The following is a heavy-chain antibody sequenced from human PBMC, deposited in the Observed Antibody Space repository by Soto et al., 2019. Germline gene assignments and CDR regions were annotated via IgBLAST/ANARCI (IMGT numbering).Heavy chain of an antibody. CDR1: GFTFSSYA. CDR2: ISYDGSNK. V-gene: IGHV3-30-3*01. D-gene: IGHD4-17*01. CDR3: ASGDYADDYYGMDV. J-gene: IGHJ6*02. Sequence: GGSLRLSCAASGFTFSSYAMHWVRQAPGKGLEWVAVISYDGSNKYYADSVKGRFTISRDNSKNTLYLQMNSLRAEDTAVYYCASGDYADDYYGMDVWGQGTTVTVSS.